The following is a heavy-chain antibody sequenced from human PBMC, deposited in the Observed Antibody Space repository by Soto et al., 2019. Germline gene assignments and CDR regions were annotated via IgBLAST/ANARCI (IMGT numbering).Heavy chain of an antibody. CDR3: ARESGGATATLDYYYFYMDV. V-gene: IGHV1-3*01. CDR1: GYTFTSYA. J-gene: IGHJ6*03. CDR2: INAGNGNT. D-gene: IGHD5-12*01. Sequence: ASVKVSCKASGYTFTSYAMHWVRQAPGQRLEWMGWINAGNGNTKYAQKFQGRVTVTRDTSIRTVYMELSSLRSGDTAVYYCARESGGATATLDYYYFYMDVWGKGTTVTVSS.